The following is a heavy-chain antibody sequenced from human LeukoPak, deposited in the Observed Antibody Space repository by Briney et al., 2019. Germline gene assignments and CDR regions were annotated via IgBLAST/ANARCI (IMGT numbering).Heavy chain of an antibody. V-gene: IGHV3-23*01. CDR3: AKDLGRDGYEIFDY. CDR2: ISVRGDST. Sequence: GGSLRLSCAASGFTFSTYAMSWVRQDPGRGLEWVSTISVRGDSTYYADSVKGQFTVSRGNSKSTLYLQMNSLRVEDTAVYYCAKDLGRDGYEIFDYWGQGTLVTVSS. CDR1: GFTFSTYA. J-gene: IGHJ4*02. D-gene: IGHD5-24*01.